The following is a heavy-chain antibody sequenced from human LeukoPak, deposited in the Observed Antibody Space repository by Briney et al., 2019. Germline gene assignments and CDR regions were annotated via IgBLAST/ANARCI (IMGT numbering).Heavy chain of an antibody. CDR3: TRDTLRGYFDL. J-gene: IGHJ2*01. V-gene: IGHV3-21*06. CDR2: ISSSSSYI. CDR1: GFTFSSYS. Sequence: GGSLRLSCAASGFTFSSYSMNWVRQAPGKGLEWVSSISSSSSYIYYADSVKGRFTISRDNAQSSVFLQMNSLRAEDTAVYYCTRDTLRGYFDLWGRGTLVTVSS.